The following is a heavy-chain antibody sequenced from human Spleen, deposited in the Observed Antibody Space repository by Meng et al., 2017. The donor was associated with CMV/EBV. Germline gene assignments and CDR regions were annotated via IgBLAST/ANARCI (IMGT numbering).Heavy chain of an antibody. CDR1: GFAFSNNR. CDR3: AEYKGYFDY. Sequence: GESLKISCAASGFAFSNNRMSWVRQAPGKGLEWVANIKPDGSGKYYVDSLKGRITISRDNEKNSLYLQMNSLRPEDTAVYYCAEYKGYFDYWGQGALVTVSS. V-gene: IGHV3-7*01. J-gene: IGHJ4*02. CDR2: IKPDGSGK. D-gene: IGHD1-1*01.